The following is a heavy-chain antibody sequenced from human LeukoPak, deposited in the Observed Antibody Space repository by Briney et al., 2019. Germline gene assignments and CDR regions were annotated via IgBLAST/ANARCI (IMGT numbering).Heavy chain of an antibody. CDR1: GGSITSDY. V-gene: IGHV4-59*08. CDR3: ARGASSGSYNWFDP. Sequence: SETLSLTCTLSGGSITSDYWSWIRQSPGKGLEWIGYFSYSGSTHYSPSLTSRVAISVDTSKNQFSLKLSSVTAADTAVYYCARGASSGSYNWFDPWGQGTLVTVSS. CDR2: FSYSGST. J-gene: IGHJ5*02. D-gene: IGHD1-26*01.